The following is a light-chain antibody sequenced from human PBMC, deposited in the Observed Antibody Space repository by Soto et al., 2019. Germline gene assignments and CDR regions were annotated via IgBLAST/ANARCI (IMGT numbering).Light chain of an antibody. J-gene: IGKJ5*01. Sequence: DIVLTQSPATPSLSPGERATLSCRASQSVSSYLAWYQQKPGQAPRLLIYGASNRATGIPARFSGSGSGTDFTLTISSLEPEDFAVYYCQQRSNWLSITFGQGTRLEIK. V-gene: IGKV3-11*01. CDR1: QSVSSY. CDR2: GAS. CDR3: QQRSNWLSIT.